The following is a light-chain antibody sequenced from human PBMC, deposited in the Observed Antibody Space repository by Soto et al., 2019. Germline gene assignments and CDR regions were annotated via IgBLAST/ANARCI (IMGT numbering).Light chain of an antibody. CDR3: SSSTNSLSLVL. J-gene: IGLJ1*01. CDR1: SSDIGGSNF. CDR2: EVS. Sequence: QSALTQPASVSGSPGQSITISCTGTSSDIGGSNFVSWFQQHPGEVPKLMIYEVSKRPSGIPWRFSGSRSSNTASLTISGLQPEDEADYYCSSSTNSLSLVLFGGGTKVTVL. V-gene: IGLV2-14*03.